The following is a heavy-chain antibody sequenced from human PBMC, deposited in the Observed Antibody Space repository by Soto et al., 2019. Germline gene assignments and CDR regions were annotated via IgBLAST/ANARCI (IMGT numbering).Heavy chain of an antibody. V-gene: IGHV3-23*01. CDR2: VSAGGGST. D-gene: IGHD3-3*01. J-gene: IGHJ5*02. CDR1: GFTFSSYA. Sequence: AASGFTFSSYAMSWIRQAPGKGPEWVSAVSAGGGSTYYADSVKGRFTISRDNPKNTLNLQMNSLRAEDTALYYCAKAGFPESSSGYYNWFDPWGQGALVTVSS. CDR3: AKAGFPESSSGYYNWFDP.